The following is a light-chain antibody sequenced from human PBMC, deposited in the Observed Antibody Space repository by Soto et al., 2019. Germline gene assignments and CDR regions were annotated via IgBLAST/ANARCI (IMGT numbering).Light chain of an antibody. CDR2: EGS. Sequence: QSALTQPASVSGSPGQSITISCTGTSSDVGSYNLVSWYQPHPGKAPKLMIYEGSKRPSGVSNRFSGSKSGNTASLTISGLHAEDEADYYCCSYAGSSTWVFGGGTQLTVL. J-gene: IGLJ3*02. V-gene: IGLV2-23*01. CDR3: CSYAGSSTWV. CDR1: SSDVGSYNL.